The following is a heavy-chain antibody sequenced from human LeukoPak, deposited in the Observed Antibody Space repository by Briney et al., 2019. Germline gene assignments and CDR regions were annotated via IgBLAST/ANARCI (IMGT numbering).Heavy chain of an antibody. CDR1: GFTFDDYA. V-gene: IGHV3-9*01. D-gene: IGHD1-1*01. J-gene: IGHJ4*02. CDR3: AKDTSGTTGYFDY. Sequence: GRSLRLSCAASGFTFDDYAMHWVRQAPGKGLEWVSGISWNSGSIAYADSVKGRFTISRDNAKDSPYLQMNSLRAEDTALYYCAKDTSGTTGYFDYWGQGTLVTVSS. CDR2: ISWNSGSI.